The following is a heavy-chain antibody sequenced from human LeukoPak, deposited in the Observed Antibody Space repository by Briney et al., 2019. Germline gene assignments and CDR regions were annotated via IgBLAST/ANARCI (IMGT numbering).Heavy chain of an antibody. CDR1: GYTFTGYY. J-gene: IGHJ6*02. CDR2: INPNSGGT. Sequence: ASVKLSCKASGYTFTGYYMHWVRQAPGQGLEWMGWINPNSGGTNYAQKFQGRVTMTRDTSISTAYMELSRLRSDDTAVYYCARTPRRGYGMDVWGQGTTVTVSS. CDR3: ARTPRRGYGMDV. V-gene: IGHV1-2*02.